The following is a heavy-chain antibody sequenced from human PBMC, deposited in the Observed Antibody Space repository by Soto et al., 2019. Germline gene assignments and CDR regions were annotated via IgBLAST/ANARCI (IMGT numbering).Heavy chain of an antibody. V-gene: IGHV1-46*01. CDR3: ARGSGYCSSTSCYPYYYGMDV. D-gene: IGHD2-2*01. CDR2: INPSGGST. Sequence: ASVKVSCKASGYTFSNFYIHWVRQAPGQGLEWMGIINPSGGSTSYAQKFQGRVTITADESTSTAYMELSSLRSEDTAVYYCARGSGYCSSTSCYPYYYGMDVWGQGTTVTVSS. CDR1: GYTFSNFY. J-gene: IGHJ6*02.